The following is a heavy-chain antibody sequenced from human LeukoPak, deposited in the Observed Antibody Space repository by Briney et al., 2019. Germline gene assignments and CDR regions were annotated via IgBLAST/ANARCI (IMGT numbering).Heavy chain of an antibody. CDR1: GGTLNSYA. CDR3: ARHSGYHSTMYLDY. J-gene: IGHJ4*02. V-gene: IGHV1-69*13. CDR2: ITAIFRTT. Sequence: SVTVSFKTSGGTLNSYAISWVRQAPGQGLEWMGGITAIFRTTNYAQKFQGRVTITADESMSTVYMELSSLRSEDTAVYYCARHSGYHSTMYLDYWGQGTLVTVSS. D-gene: IGHD3-22*01.